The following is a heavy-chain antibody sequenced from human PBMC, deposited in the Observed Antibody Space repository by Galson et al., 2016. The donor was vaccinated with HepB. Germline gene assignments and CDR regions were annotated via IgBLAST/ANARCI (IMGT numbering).Heavy chain of an antibody. J-gene: IGHJ6*02. CDR1: GFSFRSYA. D-gene: IGHD6-13*01. CDR2: ISYDGSNK. CDR3: ARGSSSWRYYYYYGMDV. V-gene: IGHV3-30-3*01. Sequence: SLRLSCAASGFSFRSYAMHWVRQAPGKGLEWVAVISYDGSNKYNADSVKGRFTISRDNSKNTLYLQMNSLRAEDTAVYYCARGSSSWRYYYYYGMDVWGQGTTVTVSS.